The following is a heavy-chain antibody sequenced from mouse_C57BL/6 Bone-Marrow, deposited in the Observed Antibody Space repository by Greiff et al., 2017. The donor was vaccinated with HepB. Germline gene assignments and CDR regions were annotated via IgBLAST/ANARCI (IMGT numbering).Heavy chain of an antibody. CDR1: GFTFSDYY. Sequence: EVKLQESGGGLVQPGGSLKLSCAASGFTFSDYYMYWVRQTPEKRLEWVAYISNGGGSTYYPDTVKGRFTISRDNAKNTLYLQMSRLKSEDTAMYYCARHDYYYGSSLAWFAYWGQGTLVTVSA. D-gene: IGHD1-1*01. CDR3: ARHDYYYGSSLAWFAY. J-gene: IGHJ3*01. CDR2: ISNGGGST. V-gene: IGHV5-12*01.